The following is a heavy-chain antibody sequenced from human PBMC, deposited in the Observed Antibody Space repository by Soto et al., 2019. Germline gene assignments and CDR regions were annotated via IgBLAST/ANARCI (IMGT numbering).Heavy chain of an antibody. CDR3: ARGLYGVGY. CDR1: GFTFSTYW. Sequence: EVQLVESGGGLVQPGGSLRLSCAASGFTFSTYWMHWVRQAPGKGLVWVSRIKGDASTTDYADSVKGRFTISRDNGKDTLYLQMNSLRAEDTAVYYCARGLYGVGYWGQGTLVTVSS. D-gene: IGHD3-16*01. J-gene: IGHJ4*02. CDR2: IKGDASTT. V-gene: IGHV3-74*01.